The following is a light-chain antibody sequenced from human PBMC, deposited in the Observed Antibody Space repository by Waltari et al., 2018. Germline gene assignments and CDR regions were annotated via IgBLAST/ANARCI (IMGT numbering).Light chain of an antibody. CDR3: QQYYSTLPYT. CDR2: WAS. J-gene: IGKJ2*01. Sequence: DIVMTQSPDSLAVSLGGRAPIHCQSSQSVLYSSNNKNYLAWYQQKPGQPPKLLIYWASTRESGVPDRFSGSGSGTDFTLTISSLQAEDVAVYYCQQYYSTLPYTFGQGTKLEIK. V-gene: IGKV4-1*01. CDR1: QSVLYSSNNKNY.